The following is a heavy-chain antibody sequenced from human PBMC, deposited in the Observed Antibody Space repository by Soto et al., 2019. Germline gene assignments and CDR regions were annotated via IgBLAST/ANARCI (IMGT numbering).Heavy chain of an antibody. J-gene: IGHJ5*02. D-gene: IGHD3-10*01. V-gene: IGHV1-69*02. CDR3: ARGSTIVRGAPSRFDP. Sequence: QVQLVQSGAEVKKPGSSVKVSCKASGGTFSRYTINWVRQAPGQGLEWMGRIIPIAAIANYTPKFQGRVTITVDKSSTTAYMELSSLRSDDTAVYYCARGSTIVRGAPSRFDPWGQGTLVTVSS. CDR2: IIPIAAIA. CDR1: GGTFSRYT.